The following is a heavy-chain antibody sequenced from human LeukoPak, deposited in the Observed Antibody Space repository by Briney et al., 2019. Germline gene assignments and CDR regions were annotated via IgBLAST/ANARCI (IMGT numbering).Heavy chain of an antibody. J-gene: IGHJ4*02. CDR3: ARDRGSSSWYYFDY. CDR2: ISYDGSNK. Sequence: PGGSLRLSCAASGSTFSSYAMHWVRQAPGKGLEWVAVISYDGSNKYYADSVKGRFTISRDNSKNTLYLQMNSLRAEDAAVYYCARDRGSSSWYYFDYWGQGTLVTVSS. CDR1: GSTFSSYA. V-gene: IGHV3-30*04. D-gene: IGHD6-13*01.